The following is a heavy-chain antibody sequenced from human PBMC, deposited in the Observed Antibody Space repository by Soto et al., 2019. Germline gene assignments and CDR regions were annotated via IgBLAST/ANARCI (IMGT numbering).Heavy chain of an antibody. V-gene: IGHV3-15*07. CDR1: GFSFSVAW. Sequence: EAQLVESGGGLVKPGGSLRFSCAASGFSFSVAWMNWVRQAPGKGLEWVGRIKSTAYGGTIDYTTPVKGRFTISRDDSTSTMYLQMNSLEIEDTGVYYCTSHDATEQNLQPCWGQGTLVTVSS. CDR3: TSHDATEQNLQPC. CDR2: IKSTAYGGTI. D-gene: IGHD3-3*01. J-gene: IGHJ4*02.